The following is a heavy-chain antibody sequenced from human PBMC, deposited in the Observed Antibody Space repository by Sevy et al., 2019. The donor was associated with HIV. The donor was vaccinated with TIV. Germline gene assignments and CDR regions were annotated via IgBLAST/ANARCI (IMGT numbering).Heavy chain of an antibody. CDR3: ARGPGSWRKKYYYYYMDV. CDR1: GGTFSSYA. J-gene: IGHJ6*03. D-gene: IGHD6-13*01. V-gene: IGHV1-69*06. Sequence: ASVKVSCKASGGTFSSYAISWVRQAPGQGLEWMGGIIPIFGTANYAQKFQGRVTITADKSTSTAYMVLSSLRSEDTAVYYCARGPGSWRKKYYYYYMDVWGKGTTVTVSS. CDR2: IIPIFGTA.